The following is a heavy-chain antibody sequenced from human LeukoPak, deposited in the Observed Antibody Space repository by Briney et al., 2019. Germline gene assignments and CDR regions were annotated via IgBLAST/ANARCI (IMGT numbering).Heavy chain of an antibody. D-gene: IGHD3-10*01. CDR3: ARATPVTVYYYGPGSQEPHFDY. CDR2: INPNSGGT. Sequence: ASVKVSCKASGYTFTGYYIHWVRQAPGQGLEWMGWINPNSGGTNYIQKFQGRVTMTRDTSISTAYMELSRLRSDDTAVYYCARATPVTVYYYGPGSQEPHFDYWGQGTLVTVSS. J-gene: IGHJ4*02. V-gene: IGHV1-2*02. CDR1: GYTFTGYY.